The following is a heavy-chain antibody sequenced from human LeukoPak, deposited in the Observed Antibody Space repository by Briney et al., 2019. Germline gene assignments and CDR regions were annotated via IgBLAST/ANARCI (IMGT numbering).Heavy chain of an antibody. Sequence: PGGSLRLSCAASGFTFSSYGMHWVRQAPGKGLEWVAVISYDGSNKYYADSVKGRFTISRDNSKNTLYLQMNSLRAEDTAVYYCAKGSEGIAVAGTPCDYWGQGTLVTISS. CDR3: AKGSEGIAVAGTPCDY. V-gene: IGHV3-30*18. CDR1: GFTFSSYG. J-gene: IGHJ4*02. D-gene: IGHD6-19*01. CDR2: ISYDGSNK.